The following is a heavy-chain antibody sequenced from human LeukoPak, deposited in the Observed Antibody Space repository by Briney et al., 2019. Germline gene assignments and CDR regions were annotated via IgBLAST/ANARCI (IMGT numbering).Heavy chain of an antibody. V-gene: IGHV3-23*01. D-gene: IGHD5-18*01. CDR1: DFTFSNYA. CDR2: IGASGGGT. CDR3: AKGPVGYTYGPSPLNY. Sequence: PGGSLRLSCAASDFTFSNYAMTWFRQAPGKGLEWVSSIGASGGGTFNADSVKGRFTISRDNSKNTLYLQMSSLRADDTAVYYCAKGPVGYTYGPSPLNYWGQGTLVTVSS. J-gene: IGHJ4*02.